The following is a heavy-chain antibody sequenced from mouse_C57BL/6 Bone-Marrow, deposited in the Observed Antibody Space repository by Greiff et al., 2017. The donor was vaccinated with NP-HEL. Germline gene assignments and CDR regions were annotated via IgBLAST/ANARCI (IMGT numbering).Heavy chain of an antibody. Sequence: VQLQQSGPELVKPGASVKISCKASGYAFSSSWMNWVKQRPGKGLEWIGRIYPGDGDTNYNGKFKGKATLTADKSSSTAYMQLSSLTSEDSAVYFCARDGDGLYYFDYWGQGTTLTVSS. D-gene: IGHD2-3*01. CDR1: GYAFSSSW. V-gene: IGHV1-82*01. J-gene: IGHJ2*01. CDR2: IYPGDGDT. CDR3: ARDGDGLYYFDY.